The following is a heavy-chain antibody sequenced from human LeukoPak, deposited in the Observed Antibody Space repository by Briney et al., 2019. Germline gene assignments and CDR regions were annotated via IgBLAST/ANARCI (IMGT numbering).Heavy chain of an antibody. Sequence: GGSLRLSCAASGFTFSSYSMTWVRQAPGKGLEWVSYISSSSSTIYYADSVKGRFTISRDNAKNSLYLQMNSLRAEDTAVYYCARARNYDFWSGYYYYYGMDVWGQGTTVTVSS. CDR2: ISSSSSTI. V-gene: IGHV3-48*01. D-gene: IGHD3-3*01. CDR3: ARARNYDFWSGYYYYYGMDV. J-gene: IGHJ6*02. CDR1: GFTFSSYS.